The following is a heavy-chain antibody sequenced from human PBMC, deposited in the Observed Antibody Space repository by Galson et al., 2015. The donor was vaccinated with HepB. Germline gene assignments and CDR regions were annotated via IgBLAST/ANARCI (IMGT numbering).Heavy chain of an antibody. Sequence: SLRLSCAASGFTFSNFAMHWVRQAPGKGLEWVAVISYDGSNKYYADSVKGRFTISRDNSENTLYLQMNSLRAEDTAVYYCARDPVLRYHPYYMDVWGKGTTVAVSS. D-gene: IGHD3-9*01. J-gene: IGHJ6*03. V-gene: IGHV3-30-3*01. CDR1: GFTFSNFA. CDR2: ISYDGSNK. CDR3: ARDPVLRYHPYYMDV.